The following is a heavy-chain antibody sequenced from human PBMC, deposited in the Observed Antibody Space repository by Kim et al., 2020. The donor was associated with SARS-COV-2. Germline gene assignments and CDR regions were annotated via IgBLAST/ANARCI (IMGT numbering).Heavy chain of an antibody. J-gene: IGHJ3*02. CDR1: GFTFSGSP. D-gene: IGHD2-15*01. CDR3: TRIPATPLDYWDAFVI. CDR2: IRSKANSYST. V-gene: IGHV3-73*01. Sequence: GGSLRLSCAASGFTFSGSPLHWVRQASGKGLEWVGRIRSKANSYSTGDAASVKGRFTISRDDSKNTAYLEMLGLKTEDTALYYCTRIPATPLDYWDAFVIWGQGTMVTVSS.